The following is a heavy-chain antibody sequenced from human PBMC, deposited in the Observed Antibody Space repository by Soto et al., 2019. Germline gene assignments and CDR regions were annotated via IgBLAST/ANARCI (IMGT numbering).Heavy chain of an antibody. V-gene: IGHV4-39*01. Sequence: ASLYLTFTVTGSSITSRSYYWGWLRPPPGKGLEWIGSIYYSGRTYNNPSLRSRVSMSIDTSKDQFSLKLKSVTAADTALYFCARQRTSVVTQAYFDVWGPGSRVNVSA. CDR1: GSSITSRSYY. CDR2: IYYSGRT. J-gene: IGHJ4*02. D-gene: IGHD2-21*02. CDR3: ARQRTSVVTQAYFDV.